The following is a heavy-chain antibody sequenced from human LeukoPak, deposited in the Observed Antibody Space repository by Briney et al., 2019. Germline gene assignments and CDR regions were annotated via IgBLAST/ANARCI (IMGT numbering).Heavy chain of an antibody. V-gene: IGHV3-23*01. J-gene: IGHJ4*02. CDR2: ISGSGGTT. Sequence: GGSLRLSCAASGFTFSSFAMSWFRQAPGKGLEWVSSISGSGGTTYYADSVKGRFTISRDNSKKTLYLQMNSLRAEDTAVYYCAKGWTYYYDSSGYPFDLWGQGSLVTVSS. CDR1: GFTFSSFA. CDR3: AKGWTYYYDSSGYPFDL. D-gene: IGHD3-22*01.